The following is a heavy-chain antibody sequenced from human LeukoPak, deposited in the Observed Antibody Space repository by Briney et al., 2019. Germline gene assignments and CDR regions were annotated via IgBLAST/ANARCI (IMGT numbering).Heavy chain of an antibody. Sequence: GGSLRLSCAASGFTFSSYGMRWVSQAPGKGMEWVKAITVIVGSTYYADSVKGRFTISRDNSKNTLYLQMNSLRAEDTAVYYCAKVAYYYGSGRYYFDYWGQGTLVTVSS. D-gene: IGHD3-10*01. CDR1: GFTFSSYG. CDR2: ITVIVGST. CDR3: AKVAYYYGSGRYYFDY. V-gene: IGHV3-23*01. J-gene: IGHJ4*02.